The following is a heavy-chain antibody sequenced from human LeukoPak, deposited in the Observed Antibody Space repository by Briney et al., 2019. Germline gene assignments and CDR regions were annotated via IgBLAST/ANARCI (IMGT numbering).Heavy chain of an antibody. CDR1: GFTFSTYR. J-gene: IGHJ4*02. V-gene: IGHV3-23*01. CDR2: ISGSGGST. D-gene: IGHD3-9*01. CDR3: AKAGDYDILTGYDY. Sequence: PGGSLRLSCAASGFTFSTYRMSWVRQAPGKGLEWVSAISGSGGSTYYADSVKGRFTISRDNSKNTLYLQMNSLRAEDTAVYYCAKAGDYDILTGYDYWGQGTLVTVSS.